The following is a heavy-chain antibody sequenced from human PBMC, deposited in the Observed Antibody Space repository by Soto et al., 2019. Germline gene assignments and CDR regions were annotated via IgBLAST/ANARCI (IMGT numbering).Heavy chain of an antibody. CDR1: GFTFNDFY. CDR2: INNRGDDI. D-gene: IGHD2-21*02. Sequence: QLHLVESGGGLVKPGGSLRLSCAASGFTFNDFYMIWFRQAPGRGLEWLAYINNRGDDIYYADSVRGRFTSSRDNGKNSLYLQMNSLRVEDTALYFCARDMSYGDFGRNWFDPWGQGTPVTVSA. V-gene: IGHV3-11*01. J-gene: IGHJ5*02. CDR3: ARDMSYGDFGRNWFDP.